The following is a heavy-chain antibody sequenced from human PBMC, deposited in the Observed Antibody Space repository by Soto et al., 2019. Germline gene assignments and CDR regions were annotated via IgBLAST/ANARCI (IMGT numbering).Heavy chain of an antibody. CDR1: GGTFSSHA. CDR2: IIPIFGTA. CDR3: ARLTTSDYYDSSGPLDY. J-gene: IGHJ4*02. Sequence: QVQLVQSGAEVKKPGSSVKVSCKASGGTFSSHAISWVRQAPGQGLEWMGGIIPIFGTANYAQKFQGRVTITADESTSTAYMELSSLRSEDTAVYYCARLTTSDYYDSSGPLDYWGQGTLVTVSS. V-gene: IGHV1-69*01. D-gene: IGHD3-22*01.